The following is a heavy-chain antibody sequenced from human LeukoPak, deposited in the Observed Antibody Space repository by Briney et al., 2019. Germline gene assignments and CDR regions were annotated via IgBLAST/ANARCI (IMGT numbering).Heavy chain of an antibody. Sequence: PGGSLRLSCAASGFTVSSNYMSWVRQAPGKGLEWVSVIYSGGSTYYADSVKGRFTISRDNSKNTLYLQMNSLRAEDTAVYYCARDQGVQLWSPLDYWGQGTLVTASS. CDR2: IYSGGST. J-gene: IGHJ4*02. V-gene: IGHV3-66*01. D-gene: IGHD5-18*01. CDR1: GFTVSSNY. CDR3: ARDQGVQLWSPLDY.